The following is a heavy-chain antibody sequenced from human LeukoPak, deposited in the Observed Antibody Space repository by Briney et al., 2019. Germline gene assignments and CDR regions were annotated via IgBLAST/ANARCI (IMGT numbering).Heavy chain of an antibody. J-gene: IGHJ5*02. CDR1: GGSITSGDYY. CDR2: IYYSESA. V-gene: IGHV4-30-4*01. Sequence: SETLSLTCTVSGGSITSGDYYWSWIRQPPGKGLEWIGYIYYSESAYYNPSLKSRVTFSVDTSKNHFSLKLTSVTAADTAVYYCARMVAATNWFDPWGRGTLVTVSS. CDR3: ARMVAATNWFDP. D-gene: IGHD2-15*01.